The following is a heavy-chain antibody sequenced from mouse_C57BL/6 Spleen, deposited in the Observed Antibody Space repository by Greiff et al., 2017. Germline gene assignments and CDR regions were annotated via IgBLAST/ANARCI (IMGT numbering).Heavy chain of an antibody. CDR2: IDPSDSYT. CDR1: GYTFTSYW. Sequence: QVQLQQPGAELVMPGASVKLSCKASGYTFTSYWLHWVKQRPGQGLEWIGEIDPSDSYTNYNQKFKGKSTLTVDKSSSTAYMQLSSLSSEDSAVYYCAREGDYGKTTGYCDDWGQGTTLTVSS. D-gene: IGHD2-1*01. CDR3: AREGDYGKTTGYCDD. V-gene: IGHV1-69*01. J-gene: IGHJ2*01.